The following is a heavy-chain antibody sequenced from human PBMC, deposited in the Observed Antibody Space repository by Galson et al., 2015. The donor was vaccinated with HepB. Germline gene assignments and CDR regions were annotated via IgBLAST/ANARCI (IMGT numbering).Heavy chain of an antibody. CDR1: GFSLSTSGMC. CDR2: IDWDGDE. J-gene: IGHJ6*02. V-gene: IGHV2-70*11. Sequence: PALVKPTQTLTLTCTFSGFSLSTSGMCVSWIRQPPGKALEWLARIDWDGDEYYTTSLKTRLTISKDTSKNQVVLTMTNMDPVDTATYYCARIRAYYDYVWGSYRPGFGMDVWGQGTTVTVSS. CDR3: ARIRAYYDYVWGSYRPGFGMDV. D-gene: IGHD3-16*02.